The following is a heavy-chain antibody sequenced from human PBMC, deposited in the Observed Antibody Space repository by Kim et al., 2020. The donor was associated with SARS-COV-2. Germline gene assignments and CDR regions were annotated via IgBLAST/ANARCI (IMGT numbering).Heavy chain of an antibody. Sequence: GGSLRLSCAASGFTFSSYEMNWVRQAPGKGLEWVSYISSSGSTIYYADSVKGRFTISRDNAKNSLYLQMNSLRAEDTAVYYCARDSNAPVKKPLLHDYWGQGTLVTVSS. CDR2: ISSSGSTI. V-gene: IGHV3-48*03. J-gene: IGHJ4*02. D-gene: IGHD2-15*01. CDR3: ARDSNAPVKKPLLHDY. CDR1: GFTFSSYE.